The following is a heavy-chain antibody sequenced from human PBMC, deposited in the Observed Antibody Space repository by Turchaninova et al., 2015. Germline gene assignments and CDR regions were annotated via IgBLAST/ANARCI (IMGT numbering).Heavy chain of an antibody. J-gene: IGHJ4*02. D-gene: IGHD1-7*01. V-gene: IGHV4-38-2*01. CDR1: GYTISSGSC. Sequence: QVQLQESGPGLVRPSEPLSLTCAVAGYTISSGSCGGWIRQPPGQGLELIGTIYHSGFTYYNPSLKSRVTIALETSKNQFSLKLTSVTAADTAVYYCARHSGFITGTMGYFGYWGQGTLVTVSS. CDR3: ARHSGFITGTMGYFGY. CDR2: IYHSGFT.